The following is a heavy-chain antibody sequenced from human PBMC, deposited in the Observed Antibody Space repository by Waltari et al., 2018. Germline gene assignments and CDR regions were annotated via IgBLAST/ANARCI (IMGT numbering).Heavy chain of an antibody. V-gene: IGHV1-69-2*01. D-gene: IGHD6-19*01. Sequence: EVQLLPSGAELKEPGPTVRITCTVSGYTFRDYYIHWVQQAPGKGLRWMGLVDPEDGETIYADNFQGRVTISADTSTDTAFMELSSLRSEDTAVFYCATALGDSSSASRPFDFWGQGTMITVSS. CDR2: VDPEDGET. CDR3: ATALGDSSSASRPFDF. J-gene: IGHJ3*01. CDR1: GYTFRDYY.